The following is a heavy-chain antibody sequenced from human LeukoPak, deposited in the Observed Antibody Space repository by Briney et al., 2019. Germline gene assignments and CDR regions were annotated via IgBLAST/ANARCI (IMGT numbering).Heavy chain of an antibody. V-gene: IGHV5-51*01. CDR3: ARQNYDSMTGPNWFDP. CDR1: GYSFTSHW. CDR2: ILPGDSDT. Sequence: GESLKISCKGSGYSFTSHWIGWVRQMPGKGPEWMGIILPGDSDTRYSPSFQGQVTISVDKSISTAYLQWSSLRASDTAIYYCARQNYDSMTGPNWFDPWGQGTLVTVSS. D-gene: IGHD3-9*01. J-gene: IGHJ5*02.